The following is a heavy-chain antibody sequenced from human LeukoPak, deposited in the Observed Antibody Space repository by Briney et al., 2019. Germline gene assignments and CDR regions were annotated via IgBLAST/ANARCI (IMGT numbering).Heavy chain of an antibody. J-gene: IGHJ4*02. CDR3: ARDLDWILFDY. D-gene: IGHD3-9*01. V-gene: IGHV3-74*03. CDR1: GFTFSTYW. CDR2: VRPEGTTT. Sequence: GGSLRLSCAASGFTFSTYWMHWVGQAPGKGLVWVSRVRPEGTTTAYADSVKGRFTISRDNAKNTLFLQMNSLSAEATAVYYCARDLDWILFDYWGQGTLVTVSS.